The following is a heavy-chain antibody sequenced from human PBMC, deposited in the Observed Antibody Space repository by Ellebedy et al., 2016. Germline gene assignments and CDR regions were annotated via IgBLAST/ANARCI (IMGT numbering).Heavy chain of an antibody. D-gene: IGHD3-22*01. CDR3: AEELGDYYDSSGYPHY. J-gene: IGHJ4*02. Sequence: GESLKISXAASGFTFSSYAMSWVRQAPGKGLEWVSAISGSGGSTYYADSVKGRFTISRDNSKNTLYLQMNSLRAEDTAVYYCAEELGDYYDSSGYPHYWGQGTLVTVSS. CDR2: ISGSGGST. CDR1: GFTFSSYA. V-gene: IGHV3-23*01.